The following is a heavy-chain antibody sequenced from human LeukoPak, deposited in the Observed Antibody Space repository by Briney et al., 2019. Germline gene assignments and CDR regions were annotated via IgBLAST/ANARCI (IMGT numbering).Heavy chain of an antibody. D-gene: IGHD3/OR15-3a*01. CDR2: IYVSGTT. V-gene: IGHV4-61*02. Sequence: PSETLSLTCSVSGGSVSIGSYYWSWIRQSAGKGLEWIGRIYVSGTTDYNPSLESRVTIFKDMSKNQLFLRLSSVTAADTAVYYCARTNDFWTGYYEKWGRGTLVTVSS. CDR3: ARTNDFWTGYYEK. J-gene: IGHJ4*02. CDR1: GGSVSIGSYY.